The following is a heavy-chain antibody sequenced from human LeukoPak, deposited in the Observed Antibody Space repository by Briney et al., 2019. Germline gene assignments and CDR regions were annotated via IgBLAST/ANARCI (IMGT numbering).Heavy chain of an antibody. CDR2: VKQDGREK. D-gene: IGHD3-22*01. CDR3: ARGGAEWFTFYVRSGYTGGGMDV. Sequence: GGSLRLSCVASGFTFTTYWMNWVRKAPGKGRDWVANVKQDGREKYYVDSVKGRFTIYRDNANNSLYLQVNSLIAEDRAVYYGARGGAEWFTFYVRSGYTGGGMDVWGQGTAVTVSS. J-gene: IGHJ6*02. CDR1: GFTFTTYW. V-gene: IGHV3-7*01.